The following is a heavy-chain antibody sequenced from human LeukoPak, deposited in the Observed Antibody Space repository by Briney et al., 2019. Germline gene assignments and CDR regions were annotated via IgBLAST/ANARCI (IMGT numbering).Heavy chain of an antibody. Sequence: SETLSLTCTVSGGSISGCYWSWIRQPAGKGLEWIGRIYISGSTNYNPSLKSRLTMSVDTSKNQFSLKLSSVTAADTAVYYCARVGQGSGWYFDYWGQGTLVTVSS. V-gene: IGHV4-4*07. CDR1: GGSISGCY. CDR2: IYISGST. D-gene: IGHD6-19*01. CDR3: ARVGQGSGWYFDY. J-gene: IGHJ4*02.